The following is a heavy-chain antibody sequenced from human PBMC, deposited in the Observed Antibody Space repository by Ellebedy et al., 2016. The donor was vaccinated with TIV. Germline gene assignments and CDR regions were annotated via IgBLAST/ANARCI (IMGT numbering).Heavy chain of an antibody. Sequence: LSLTCAASGFTFSNYGMHWVRQAPGKGLEWVAVISKDGTYKYYPDSVKGRFTISRDNSKNTVYLQMNSLRTEDTAVYYCAKEVGDDSSTYYPSYWGQGTLVTVSS. V-gene: IGHV3-30*18. CDR2: ISKDGTYK. D-gene: IGHD3-22*01. CDR3: AKEVGDDSSTYYPSY. CDR1: GFTFSNYG. J-gene: IGHJ4*02.